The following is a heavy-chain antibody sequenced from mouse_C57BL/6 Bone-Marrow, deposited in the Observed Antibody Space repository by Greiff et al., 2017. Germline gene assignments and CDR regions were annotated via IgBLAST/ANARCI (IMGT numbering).Heavy chain of an antibody. CDR3: ARKGYAMDY. Sequence: QVTLKESGPGILQPSPTLSLTCSFSGFSLSTFGMGVGWIRQPSGQGLDWLAHPWWDDDKYYNPVLKSRLTISKTTSNNQVGRKIANVDAADTATSCCARKGYAMDYWGQGTSVTVSS. CDR2: PWWDDDK. V-gene: IGHV8-8*01. CDR1: GFSLSTFGMG. J-gene: IGHJ4*01.